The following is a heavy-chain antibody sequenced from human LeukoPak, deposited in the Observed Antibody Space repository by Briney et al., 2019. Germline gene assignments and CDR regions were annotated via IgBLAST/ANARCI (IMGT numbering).Heavy chain of an antibody. D-gene: IGHD6-13*01. J-gene: IGHJ4*02. Sequence: GGSLRLSCAASGFTFSNYWMHWVRQAPGEGLVWVSRINNDGSSRNYADSVKGRFTISRDNAKNTLYLQMNSLRAEDTAVYYCASASSHRIAAGGDYWGQGTLVTVFS. CDR2: INNDGSSR. CDR1: GFTFSNYW. CDR3: ASASSHRIAAGGDY. V-gene: IGHV3-74*01.